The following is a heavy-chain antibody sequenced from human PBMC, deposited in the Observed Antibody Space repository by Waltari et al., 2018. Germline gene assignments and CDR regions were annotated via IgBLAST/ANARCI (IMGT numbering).Heavy chain of an antibody. CDR3: ARDTGGDSGYFRVFDYYGMDV. V-gene: IGHV1-69*01. Sequence: QVQLVQSGAEVKKPGSSVKVFCKASGGTFSCHSISWVGQAPGQGLWWVGGIIPIFCTANYAQKFQGRVTITADESTSTAYMELSSLRSEDTAVYYCARDTGGDSGYFRVFDYYGMDVWGQGTTVTVSS. D-gene: IGHD5-12*01. CDR2: IIPIFCTA. J-gene: IGHJ6*02. CDR1: GGTFSCHS.